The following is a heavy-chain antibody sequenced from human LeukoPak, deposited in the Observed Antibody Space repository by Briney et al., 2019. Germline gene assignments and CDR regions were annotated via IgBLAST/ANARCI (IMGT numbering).Heavy chain of an antibody. J-gene: IGHJ6*03. CDR2: ISSSASHT. D-gene: IGHD6-6*01. CDR3: ASTQQEYSSRRGTWYYYYYMDV. V-gene: IGHV3-21*01. CDR1: GFTFSSYT. Sequence: GGSLRLSCAASGFTFSSYTMNWVRQAPGKGLEWVSSISSSASHTYYEDSLKGRFTISRDNAKNSLYLQMNSLRAEDTAVYYCASTQQEYSSRRGTWYYYYYMDVWGKGTTVTVSS.